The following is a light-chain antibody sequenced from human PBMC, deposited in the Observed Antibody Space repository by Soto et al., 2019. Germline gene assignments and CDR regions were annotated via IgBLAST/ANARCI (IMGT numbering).Light chain of an antibody. CDR1: SSNIGGNT. CDR2: SNN. CDR3: AAWDDSLNGSHV. J-gene: IGLJ1*01. Sequence: QSVLTQPPSASGTPGQRVTISCSGSSSNIGGNTVNWYQQLPGTAPKLLIYSNNQRPSGVPDRFSGSKSGTSASLAISGLQSEDEADYYCAAWDDSLNGSHVFGTGTKVTVL. V-gene: IGLV1-44*01.